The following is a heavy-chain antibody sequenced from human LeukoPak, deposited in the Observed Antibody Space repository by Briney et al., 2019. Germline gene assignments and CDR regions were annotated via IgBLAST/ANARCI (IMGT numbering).Heavy chain of an antibody. J-gene: IGHJ4*02. V-gene: IGHV4-59*10. CDR1: GGSFSGYY. CDR3: ARKRKGAYDFDY. Sequence: SETLSLTCAVYGGSFSGYYWSWIRQPAGKGLEWIGRIYASGSTNYNPSLKSRVTMSVDTSNNQFSLKLSSVTAADTAVYYCARKRKGAYDFDYWGQGTRVTVSS. D-gene: IGHD3-16*01. CDR2: IYASGST.